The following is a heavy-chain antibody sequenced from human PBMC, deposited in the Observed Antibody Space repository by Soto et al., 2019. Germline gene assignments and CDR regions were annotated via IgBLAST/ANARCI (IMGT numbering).Heavy chain of an antibody. CDR3: TRDQSSAFHH. CDR2: ISSDGSKK. D-gene: IGHD6-19*01. CDR1: GYTFSSYG. Sequence: QVQLVESGGGVVQPGRSLRLSCAASGYTFSSYGMHWVRQAPGKGLEWVAVISSDGSKKYYVDSVKGRFTISRDDSKNTVYQQMNSLRGEDTAVYYCTRDQSSAFHHWGQGTLVTVSS. V-gene: IGHV3-30*03. J-gene: IGHJ4*02.